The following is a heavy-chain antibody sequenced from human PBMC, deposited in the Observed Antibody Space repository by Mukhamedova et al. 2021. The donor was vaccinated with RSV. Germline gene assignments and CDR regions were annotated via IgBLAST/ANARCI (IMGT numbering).Heavy chain of an antibody. CDR3: VRGTNWYFVF. J-gene: IGHJ2*01. CDR2: MYYSGNS. Sequence: LGYMYYSGNSDYHPSLESRVTISIDSSNNQISLHLTSVTAADTAVYYCVRGTNWYFVFWGRGTLGTVSS. V-gene: IGHV4-59*09.